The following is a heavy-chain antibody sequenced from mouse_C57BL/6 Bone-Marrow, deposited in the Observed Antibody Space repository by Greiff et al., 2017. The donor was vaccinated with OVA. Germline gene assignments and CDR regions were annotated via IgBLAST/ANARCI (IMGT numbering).Heavy chain of an antibody. CDR3: ARPFQAWFAY. Sequence: EVKLMESGGDLVKPGGSLKLSCAASGFTFSSYGMSWVRQTPDKRLEWVATISSGGSYTYYPDSVKGRFTISRDNAKNTLYLQMSSLKSEDTAMYYCARPFQAWFAYWGQGTLVTVSA. V-gene: IGHV5-6*01. J-gene: IGHJ3*01. CDR1: GFTFSSYG. CDR2: ISSGGSYT.